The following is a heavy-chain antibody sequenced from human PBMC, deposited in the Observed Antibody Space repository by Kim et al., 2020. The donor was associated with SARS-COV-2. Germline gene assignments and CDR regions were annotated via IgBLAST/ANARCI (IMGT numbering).Heavy chain of an antibody. Sequence: GGSLRLSCAASGFTVSSNYMSWVRQAPGKGLEWVSVIYSGGSTYYADSVKGRFTISRDNSKNTLYLQMNSLRAEDTAVYYCARERGEPFVDTAMETQGVAFDIWGQGTMVTVSS. J-gene: IGHJ3*02. CDR3: ARERGEPFVDTAMETQGVAFDI. CDR2: IYSGGST. V-gene: IGHV3-66*01. CDR1: GFTVSSNY. D-gene: IGHD5-18*01.